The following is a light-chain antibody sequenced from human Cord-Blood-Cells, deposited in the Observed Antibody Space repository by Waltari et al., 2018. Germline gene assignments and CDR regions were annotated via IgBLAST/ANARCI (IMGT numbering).Light chain of an antibody. Sequence: DIQMTQSPSSLSSSVGHRLTITCRASHRISSYLNWYQQKPGKAPKRLIYAASSLQSGVPSRFSGSGSGTDCTLTISSLQPEDCATYYCQQSYRTPALTFGGGTKVEIK. CDR2: AAS. CDR3: QQSYRTPALT. V-gene: IGKV1-39*01. CDR1: HRISSY. J-gene: IGKJ4*01.